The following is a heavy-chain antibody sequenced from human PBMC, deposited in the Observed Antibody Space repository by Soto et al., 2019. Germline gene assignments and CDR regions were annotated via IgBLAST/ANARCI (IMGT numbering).Heavy chain of an antibody. CDR3: AWSGYSSSCFVY. Sequence: GRSLRLSCAASGFTFSSYSMNWVRQAPGKGLEWVSSISSSSSYIYYADSVKGRFTISRDNAKNSLDLQRNGLRGEDPAVYYCAWSGYSSSCFVYWGQGTLVTVSS. CDR2: ISSSSSYI. J-gene: IGHJ4*02. V-gene: IGHV3-21*01. D-gene: IGHD6-13*01. CDR1: GFTFSSYS.